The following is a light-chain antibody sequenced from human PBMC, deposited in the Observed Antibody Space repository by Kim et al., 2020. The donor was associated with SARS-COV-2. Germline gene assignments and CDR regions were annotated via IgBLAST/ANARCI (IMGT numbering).Light chain of an antibody. CDR1: SSDVGGYNY. Sequence: GQSVTISCTGTSSDVGGYNYVSWYQQHPGKAPKLMIYEGSKRPSGVPDRFSGSKSGNTASLTVSGLQAEDEADYYCSSYAGSNKKVFGTGTKVTVL. J-gene: IGLJ1*01. V-gene: IGLV2-8*01. CDR3: SSYAGSNKKV. CDR2: EGS.